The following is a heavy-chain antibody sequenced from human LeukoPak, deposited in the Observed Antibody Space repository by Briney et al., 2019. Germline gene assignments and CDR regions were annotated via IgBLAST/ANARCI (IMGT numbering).Heavy chain of an antibody. Sequence: ASVKVSCKVSGYTLTELSMHWVRQAPGKGLEWMGGFDPEDGETIYAQKFQGRVTMTEDTSTDTAYMELSSLRSEDTAVYYCASDPSSTNGVRFDYWGQGTLVTVSS. CDR2: FDPEDGET. J-gene: IGHJ4*02. CDR3: ASDPSSTNGVRFDY. V-gene: IGHV1-24*01. D-gene: IGHD2-8*01. CDR1: GYTLTELS.